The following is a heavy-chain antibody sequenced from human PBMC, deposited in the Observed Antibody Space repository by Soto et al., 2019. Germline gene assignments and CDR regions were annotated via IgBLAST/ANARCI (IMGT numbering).Heavy chain of an antibody. Sequence: QVQLVQSGAEVKKPGASVKVSCKASGYTFTTYDISWVRQAPGQGLEWMGRISTYNGNTNYPQSLQGRLTMTTDTSTTTAYMELRSLRSDDTTVYDCARASYQVLMVNASNLYGMDVWGQGTTVTVSS. CDR3: ARASYQVLMVNASNLYGMDV. J-gene: IGHJ6*02. D-gene: IGHD2-8*01. CDR1: GYTFTTYD. V-gene: IGHV1-18*01. CDR2: ISTYNGNT.